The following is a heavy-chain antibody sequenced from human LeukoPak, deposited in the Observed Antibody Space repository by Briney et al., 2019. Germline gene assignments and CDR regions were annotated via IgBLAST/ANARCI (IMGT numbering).Heavy chain of an antibody. CDR3: AAPKYSSSYLFDY. Sequence: GGSLRLSCAASGFNFQTYNVNWVRQTPGRGLEWISSISGSSRTIYYADSVKGRFTISRDNSKNTLYLQMNSLRAEDTAVYYCAAPKYSSSYLFDYWGQGTLVTVSS. CDR1: GFNFQTYN. V-gene: IGHV3-48*01. CDR2: ISGSSRTI. J-gene: IGHJ4*02. D-gene: IGHD6-6*01.